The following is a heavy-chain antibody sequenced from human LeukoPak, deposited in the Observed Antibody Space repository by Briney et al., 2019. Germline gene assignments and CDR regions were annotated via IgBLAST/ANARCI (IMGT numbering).Heavy chain of an antibody. J-gene: IGHJ5*02. D-gene: IGHD3-10*01. Sequence: GGSLRLSCAASGFIFSNYTMNWVRQAPGKGLEWVSSINTRSNSIYYGDSVKGRFTISRDNAKNSLYLQMNSLRAEDTAVYYCARDQGTHNWFDPWGQGTLVTVSS. CDR2: INTRSNSI. V-gene: IGHV3-21*01. CDR1: GFIFSNYT. CDR3: ARDQGTHNWFDP.